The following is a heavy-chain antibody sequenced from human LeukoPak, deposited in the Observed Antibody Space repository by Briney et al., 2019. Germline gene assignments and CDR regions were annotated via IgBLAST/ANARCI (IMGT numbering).Heavy chain of an antibody. V-gene: IGHV4-39*07. D-gene: IGHD1-26*01. Sequence: PSETLSLTCTVSGGSISSSSYYWGWIRQPPGKGLEWIGSIYYSGSTYYNPSLKSRVTISVDTSKNQFSLKLSSVTAADTAVYYCAEPLAVGSQGLIHYFDYWGQGTLVTVSS. CDR1: GGSISSSSYY. CDR3: AEPLAVGSQGLIHYFDY. CDR2: IYYSGST. J-gene: IGHJ4*02.